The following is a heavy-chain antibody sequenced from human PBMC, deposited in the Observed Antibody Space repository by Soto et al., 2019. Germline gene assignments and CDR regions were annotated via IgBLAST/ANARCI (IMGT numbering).Heavy chain of an antibody. CDR2: INPNGGVT. D-gene: IGHD5-12*01. CDR3: ARESGGATATLDYYYFYMDV. Sequence: QVPLVQSGAEVRKSGASVTVSCRSSGDSFNDYYIHWVRQAPGQGFEWMGWINPNGGVTKYAQKFQGWVSMTRDTSIRTVYMQLSRLRSDDTAVYYCARESGGATATLDYYYFYMDVWGTGTTVTVSS. V-gene: IGHV1-2*04. J-gene: IGHJ6*03. CDR1: GDSFNDYY.